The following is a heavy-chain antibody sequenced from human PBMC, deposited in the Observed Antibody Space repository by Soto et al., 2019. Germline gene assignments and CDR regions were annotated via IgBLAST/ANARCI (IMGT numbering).Heavy chain of an antibody. V-gene: IGHV3-23*01. CDR1: GFTFRNHA. J-gene: IGHJ4*02. CDR3: AKGAIYDWNRVLND. Sequence: EVQVLESGGGLVQPGGSLRLSCAASGFTFRNHAMLWVRQAPGKWLEWVSGISGSGSSTYYADSVKGRFTISRDNSKSTLYLQMNSLRADDTAVYYCAKGAIYDWNRVLNDWGQGTLVTVSS. D-gene: IGHD1-20*01. CDR2: ISGSGSST.